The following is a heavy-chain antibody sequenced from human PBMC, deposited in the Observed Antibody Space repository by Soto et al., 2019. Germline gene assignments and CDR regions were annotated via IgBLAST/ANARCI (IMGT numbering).Heavy chain of an antibody. CDR2: MNPNSGNT. D-gene: IGHD3-16*01. CDR3: ARAGRMITFGGAFAS. CDR1: GYTITSYD. J-gene: IGHJ5*01. Sequence: GASVKVSCKASGYTITSYDINWVRQATGQGLEWMGWMNPNSGNTGYAQKFQGRVTMTRNTSISTAYMELSSLRSEDTAVYYCARAGRMITFGGAFASWGQGTLVTVSS. V-gene: IGHV1-8*01.